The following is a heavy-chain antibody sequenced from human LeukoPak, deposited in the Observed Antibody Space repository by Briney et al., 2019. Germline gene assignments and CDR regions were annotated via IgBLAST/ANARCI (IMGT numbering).Heavy chain of an antibody. CDR2: INPSGGST. CDR3: VRGDYGDLGTNAFDI. Sequence: ASVKVSCKASGYTFTSYHMHWVRQAPGQGLEWMGIINPSGGSTSYAQKFQGRVTMTGDTSTSTVYMELSSLRSEDTAVYYCVRGDYGDLGTNAFDIWGQGTMVTVSS. V-gene: IGHV1-46*01. CDR1: GYTFTSYH. D-gene: IGHD4-17*01. J-gene: IGHJ3*02.